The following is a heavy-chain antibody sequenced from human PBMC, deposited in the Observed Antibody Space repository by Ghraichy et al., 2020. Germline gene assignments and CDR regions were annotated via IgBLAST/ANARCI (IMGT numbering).Heavy chain of an antibody. CDR2: ISAYNGNT. J-gene: IGHJ4*02. Sequence: ASVKVSCKASGYTFTSHGISWVRQAPGQGLEWMGWISAYNGNTNYAQKLQGRVTMTTDTSTSTAYMELRSLRSDDTAVYYCARDLIIYSYGQESHYWGQGILVTVSS. V-gene: IGHV1-18*01. CDR3: ARDLIIYSYGQESHY. CDR1: GYTFTSHG. D-gene: IGHD5-18*01.